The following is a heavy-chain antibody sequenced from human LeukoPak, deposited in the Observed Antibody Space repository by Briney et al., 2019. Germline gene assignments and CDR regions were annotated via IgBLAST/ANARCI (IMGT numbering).Heavy chain of an antibody. CDR1: GFSVISNY. V-gene: IGHV3-53*01. J-gene: IGHJ4*02. D-gene: IGHD2-15*01. CDR2: IYGDVDT. Sequence: GGSLRLSCAASGFSVISNYMNWVRQAPGKGLEWVSLIYGDVDTYYADSVKGRFIISRDNSKDTLHLQMNSLRAEDTAVYYCATGGRSGVAFESWGQGTLVTVSS. CDR3: ATGGRSGVAFES.